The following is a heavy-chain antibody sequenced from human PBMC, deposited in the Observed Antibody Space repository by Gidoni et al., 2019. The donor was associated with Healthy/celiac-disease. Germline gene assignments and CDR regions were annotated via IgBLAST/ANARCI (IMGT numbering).Heavy chain of an antibody. D-gene: IGHD2-8*01. J-gene: IGHJ4*02. Sequence: QLQLQESGPGLVKPSETLSLTCTVSGGSISSSSYYWGWIRQPPGKGMEWIGSIYYIGSTYYTPSLKSRVTISVDTSKNQFSLKLSSVTAADTAVYYCAIVLKGYWGQGTLVTVSS. CDR2: IYYIGST. CDR3: AIVLKGY. CDR1: GGSISSSSYY. V-gene: IGHV4-39*01.